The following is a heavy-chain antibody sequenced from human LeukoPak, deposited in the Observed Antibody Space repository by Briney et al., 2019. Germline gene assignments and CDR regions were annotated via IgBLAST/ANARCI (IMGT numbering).Heavy chain of an antibody. V-gene: IGHV3-NL1*01. CDR2: IYSGGST. J-gene: IGHJ3*02. CDR3: AAFVGVVAATDVFDI. D-gene: IGHD2-15*01. CDR1: GFTFSSYG. Sequence: GGSLRLSCAASGFTFSSYGMHRVRQAPGKGLEWVSVIYSGGSTYYADSVKGRFTIPRDNSKNTLYLQMNSLRAEDTAVYYCAAFVGVVAATDVFDIGGQGKMVTVSS.